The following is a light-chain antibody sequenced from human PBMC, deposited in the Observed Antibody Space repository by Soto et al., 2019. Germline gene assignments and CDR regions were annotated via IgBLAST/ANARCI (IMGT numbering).Light chain of an antibody. J-gene: IGKJ2*01. CDR3: QQRFNWPPYT. CDR1: QSVSNY. V-gene: IGKV3-11*01. CDR2: DAS. Sequence: EIVLTQSPATQSLSPGERATLSCRASQSVSNYLAWFQQKPGQPPRLLIYDASNRATGIPARFRGSGSGTDFTLTISSVEPEDFAVYYCQQRFNWPPYTFGQGTKLEIK.